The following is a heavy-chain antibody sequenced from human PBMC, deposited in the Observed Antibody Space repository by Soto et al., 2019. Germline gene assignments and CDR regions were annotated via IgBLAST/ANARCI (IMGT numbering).Heavy chain of an antibody. Sequence: SETLSLTCAVSGGSISSGGYSWSWIRQPPGKGLEWIGYMYHSGSTYYNPSLKSRVTISIDRSKNQFSLKLSSVTAADTAVYYCARPGSGWIYNWFDPWGQGTLVTGSS. CDR2: MYHSGST. V-gene: IGHV4-30-2*01. CDR1: GGSISSGGYS. D-gene: IGHD6-19*01. J-gene: IGHJ5*02. CDR3: ARPGSGWIYNWFDP.